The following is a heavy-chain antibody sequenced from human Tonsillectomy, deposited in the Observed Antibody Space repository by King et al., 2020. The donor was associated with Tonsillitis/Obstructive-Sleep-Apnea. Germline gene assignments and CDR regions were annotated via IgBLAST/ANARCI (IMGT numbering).Heavy chain of an antibody. J-gene: IGHJ6*02. Sequence: QLVQSGAEVKKPGESLRISCKGSGYIFTNYWITWVRQMPGKGLEWMGRIDPSDSYTNYSPSFQGHVTISADKSISTAYLLWSSLKASDTAVYYCARYSARVIAAADHYYYYGMDVWGQGTTVTVSS. CDR1: GYIFTNYW. V-gene: IGHV5-10-1*01. CDR2: IDPSDSYT. D-gene: IGHD6-25*01. CDR3: ARYSARVIAAADHYYYYGMDV.